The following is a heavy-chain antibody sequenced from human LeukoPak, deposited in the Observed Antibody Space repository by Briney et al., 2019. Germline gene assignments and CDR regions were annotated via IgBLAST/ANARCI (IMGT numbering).Heavy chain of an antibody. D-gene: IGHD1-26*01. V-gene: IGHV4-34*01. Sequence: PSETLSRTGSVDGGSFSTYYWSWVRQPPGKGLEWIGEITHSGSTDYNPSLKSRVHISVDPSKIQFSLKLTSVTAADTAVYYCARGFVVAWEVLGVWGQGTLVTVSS. CDR3: ARGFVVAWEVLGV. J-gene: IGHJ4*02. CDR2: ITHSGST. CDR1: GGSFSTYY.